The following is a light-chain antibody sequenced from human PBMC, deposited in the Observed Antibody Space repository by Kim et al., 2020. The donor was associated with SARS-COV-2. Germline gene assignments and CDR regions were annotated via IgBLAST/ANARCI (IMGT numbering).Light chain of an antibody. CDR2: GAS. Sequence: VSPGERPTLSARASQSVSSNLAWYQQKPGQTPRLLIYGASTRATGIPARFSGSGSGTEFTLTISSLQSEDFAVYYCQQYNNWPYTFGQGTKLEI. CDR3: QQYNNWPYT. J-gene: IGKJ2*01. CDR1: QSVSSN. V-gene: IGKV3-15*01.